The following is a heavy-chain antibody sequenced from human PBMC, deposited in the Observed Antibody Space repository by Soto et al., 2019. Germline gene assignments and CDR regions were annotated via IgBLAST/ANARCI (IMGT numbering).Heavy chain of an antibody. CDR2: ISYDGNNK. Sequence: GSLRLSCAASGFAFSSYAMHWVRQAPGKGLEWVAVISYDGNNKYYADSVKSRFTISRDNSKNTLYLQMNSLRAEDTAVYYCARGPSSLTRFDYWGQGTLVTVSS. CDR3: ARGPSSLTRFDY. J-gene: IGHJ4*02. V-gene: IGHV3-30-3*01. D-gene: IGHD2-2*01. CDR1: GFAFSSYA.